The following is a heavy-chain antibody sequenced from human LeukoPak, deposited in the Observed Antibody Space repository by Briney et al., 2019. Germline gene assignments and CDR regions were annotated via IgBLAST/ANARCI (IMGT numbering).Heavy chain of an antibody. CDR2: IYHSGST. V-gene: IGHV4-38-2*01. CDR3: ARHRAGATSYDAFDI. J-gene: IGHJ3*02. CDR1: GYSINSGYY. Sequence: SETLSLTCAVSGYSINSGYYWGWIRQPPGKGLEWIGSIYHSGSTSYNPSLKSRVTISVDTSKNQFSLKLSSVTAADTAVYYCARHRAGATSYDAFDIWGQGTMVIVSS. D-gene: IGHD1-26*01.